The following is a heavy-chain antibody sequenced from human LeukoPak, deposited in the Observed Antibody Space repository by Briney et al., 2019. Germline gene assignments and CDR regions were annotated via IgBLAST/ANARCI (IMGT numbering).Heavy chain of an antibody. Sequence: PGGSLRLSCAASGFTVSSVYMSWVRQAPGKGLEWASVLYSGGSTYYADSVKGRFTISRDNSKNTLYLQMNSLRAEDTAVYCCARGYSYSWGYWGQGALVTVSS. CDR1: GFTVSSVY. CDR3: ARGYSYSWGY. D-gene: IGHD5-18*01. V-gene: IGHV3-66*01. J-gene: IGHJ4*02. CDR2: LYSGGST.